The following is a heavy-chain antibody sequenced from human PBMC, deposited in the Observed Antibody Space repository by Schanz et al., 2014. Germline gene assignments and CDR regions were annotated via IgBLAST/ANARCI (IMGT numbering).Heavy chain of an antibody. V-gene: IGHV4-4*02. CDR1: GASISSSNW. CDR2: IYHSGNT. D-gene: IGHD5-12*01. J-gene: IGHJ5*02. Sequence: QVQLQESGPGLVKPSGTLSLTCAVSGASISSSNWWSWVRQPPGKGLEWIGEIYHSGNTNYNASLKSRVTISVDKSKNQSPRKRNSVTAADTAVYYCARGGSVATIAPYTWFDPWGQGTLVTVSS. CDR3: ARGGSVATIAPYTWFDP.